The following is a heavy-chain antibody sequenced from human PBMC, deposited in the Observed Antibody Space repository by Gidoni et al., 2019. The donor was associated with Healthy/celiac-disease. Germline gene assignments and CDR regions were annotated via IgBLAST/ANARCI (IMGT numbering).Heavy chain of an antibody. D-gene: IGHD3-10*01. Sequence: EVQLVESGGGLVQPGWSLKLSCAASGFTFSGSAMHWVRQAFGKGLEWVGLIRSKANRYATADAASVKGRFTISRDDSKNTAYLQMNSLKTEDTAVYYCTRQEGTYYYYGMDVWGQGTTVTVSS. V-gene: IGHV3-73*02. CDR1: GFTFSGSA. CDR2: IRSKANRYAT. J-gene: IGHJ6*02. CDR3: TRQEGTYYYYGMDV.